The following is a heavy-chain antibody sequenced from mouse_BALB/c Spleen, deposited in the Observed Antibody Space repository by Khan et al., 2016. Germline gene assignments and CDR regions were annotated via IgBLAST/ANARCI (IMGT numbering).Heavy chain of an antibody. V-gene: IGHV5-12*02. CDR3: ARRKGYYDGTDY. J-gene: IGHJ4*01. D-gene: IGHD2-14*01. CDR2: INSRGDST. CDR1: GFTFTDYY. Sequence: EVELVESGGDLVQPGGSLKLSCVTSGFTFTDYYMYWVRQTPEKRLEWVAFINSRGDSTYYPDTVKGRFPISRDNTKNTLYLQMSRLRSEDTAVYYCARRKGYYDGTDYWGQGTSVTVSS.